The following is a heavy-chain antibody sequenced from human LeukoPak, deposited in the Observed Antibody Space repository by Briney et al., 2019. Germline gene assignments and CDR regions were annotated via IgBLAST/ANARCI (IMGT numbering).Heavy chain of an antibody. CDR1: GFTFSSYA. J-gene: IGHJ4*02. CDR2: ISGSGGST. V-gene: IGHV3-23*01. Sequence: GGSLRLSCAASGFTFSSYAMSWVRQAPGKGLEWVSAISGSGGSTYYADSVKGRFTISRDNAKNSLYLQMNSLRAEDTAVYYCARSTAGFDHWGQGTLVTVSS. CDR3: ARSTAGFDH. D-gene: IGHD1-1*01.